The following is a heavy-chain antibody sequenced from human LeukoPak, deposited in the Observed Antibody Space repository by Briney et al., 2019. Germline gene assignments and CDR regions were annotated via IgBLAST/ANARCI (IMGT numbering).Heavy chain of an antibody. V-gene: IGHV3-33*01. D-gene: IGHD4-11*01. CDR1: GFTFSSYD. CDR2: IWYDGSNK. J-gene: IGHJ2*01. Sequence: GGSLRLSCAASGFTFSSYDMHWVRQAPGEGLEWVAIIWYDGSNKYYADSVKGRFTISRDNSKNTLYLQMNSLRAEDTAIYYCARDGDSNWYFDLWGRGTLVTVSS. CDR3: ARDGDSNWYFDL.